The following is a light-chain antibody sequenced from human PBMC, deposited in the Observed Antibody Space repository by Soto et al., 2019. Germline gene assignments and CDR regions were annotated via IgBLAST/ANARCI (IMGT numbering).Light chain of an antibody. J-gene: IGLJ3*02. CDR1: SSNIGRNT. Sequence: QSVLTQPPSASGTPGQRVTISCSGSSSNIGRNTVNWYQQLPGTAPKLLIYNNNQRPSGVPDRFSGSKSGTSASLAISGLRSEYECDYYCPSCVDRQTGWVFGGGTKLTVL. CDR2: NNN. V-gene: IGLV1-44*01. CDR3: PSCVDRQTGWV.